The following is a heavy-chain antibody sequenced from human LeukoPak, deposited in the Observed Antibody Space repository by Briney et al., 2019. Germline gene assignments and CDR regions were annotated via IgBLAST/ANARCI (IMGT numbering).Heavy chain of an antibody. J-gene: IGHJ4*02. CDR1: GFTFSSYW. CDR3: AREPFGEYSFEY. Sequence: GGSLRLSFAASGFTFSSYWMHWVRQAPGKGLVWVSRINSDGSSTSYADSVKGRFTISRDNAKNTLYLQMNSLRAEDTAVYYCAREPFGEYSFEYWGQGALVTVSS. V-gene: IGHV3-74*01. CDR2: INSDGSST. D-gene: IGHD3-10*01.